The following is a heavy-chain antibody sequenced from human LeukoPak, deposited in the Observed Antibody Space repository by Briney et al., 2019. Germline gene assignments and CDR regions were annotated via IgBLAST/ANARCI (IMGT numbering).Heavy chain of an antibody. V-gene: IGHV1-18*01. CDR3: ARGYYFGSGIDYTHYFDY. D-gene: IGHD3-10*01. J-gene: IGHJ4*02. CDR2: ISAYNGNT. CDR1: GYTFTRYG. Sequence: GASVKVSCKASGYTFTRYGISWVRQAPGQGLEWMGWISAYNGNTNYAQKLQGRVTVTTDTSTSTAYMELRSLRADDTAVYYCARGYYFGSGIDYTHYFDYWGQGTLVTVSS.